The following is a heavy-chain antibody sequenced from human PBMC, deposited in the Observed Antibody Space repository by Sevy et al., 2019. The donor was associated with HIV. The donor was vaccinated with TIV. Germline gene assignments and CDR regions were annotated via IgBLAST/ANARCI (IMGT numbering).Heavy chain of an antibody. CDR2: TYYRSKWYN. V-gene: IGHV6-1*01. J-gene: IGHJ6*03. CDR1: GDSVSSNSAA. CDR3: ARDRPGIAAAGYYYYYYMDV. Sequence: KQSQTLSLTCAISGDSVSSNSAAWNWIRQSPSRGLEWLGRTYYRSKWYNDYAVSVKSRITINPDTSKNQFSLQLNSVTPEDTAVYYCARDRPGIAAAGYYYYYYMDVWGKGTTVTVSS. D-gene: IGHD6-13*01.